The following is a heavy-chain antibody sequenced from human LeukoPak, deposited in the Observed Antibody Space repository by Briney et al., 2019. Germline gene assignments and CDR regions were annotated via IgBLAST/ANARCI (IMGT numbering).Heavy chain of an antibody. CDR3: ARHFGRGASNFDY. V-gene: IGHV5-51*01. J-gene: IGHJ4*02. CDR2: FYPGDSDI. D-gene: IGHD3-10*01. Sequence: GESLQISCKGSGSRFTNYWIGWVRQMPGKGLEWMGIFYPGDSDIKYSPSFQGHVTISVDKSITTAYLQWSSLKASDTATYYCARHFGRGASNFDYWGQGTLVTVSS. CDR1: GSRFTNYW.